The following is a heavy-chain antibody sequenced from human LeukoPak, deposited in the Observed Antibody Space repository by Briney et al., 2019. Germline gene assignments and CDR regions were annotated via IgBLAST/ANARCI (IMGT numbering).Heavy chain of an antibody. CDR1: GFTFSSYA. J-gene: IGHJ4*02. CDR2: ISYDGSNK. V-gene: IGHV3-30-3*01. CDR3: ARGENGDYGDY. D-gene: IGHD4-17*01. Sequence: PGGSLRLSCAASGFTFSSYAMSWVRQAPGKGLEWVAVISYDGSNKYYADSVKGRFTISRDNSKNTLYLQMNSLRAEDTAVYYCARGENGDYGDYWGQGTLVTVSS.